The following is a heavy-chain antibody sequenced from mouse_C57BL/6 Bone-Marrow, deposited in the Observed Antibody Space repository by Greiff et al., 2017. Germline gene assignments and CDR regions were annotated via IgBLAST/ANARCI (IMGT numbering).Heavy chain of an antibody. V-gene: IGHV1-80*01. CDR3: ARGAY. CDR2: IFPGDGDT. Sequence: QVQLQQSGAELVKPGASVKISCKASGYAFTSYWMNWVKQRPGKGLEWIGKIFPGDGDTNYNGKFKGKATLTVDKSSSTAYMQLSGLASEDSAVYFCARGAYWGQGTLVTVSA. J-gene: IGHJ3*01. CDR1: GYAFTSYW.